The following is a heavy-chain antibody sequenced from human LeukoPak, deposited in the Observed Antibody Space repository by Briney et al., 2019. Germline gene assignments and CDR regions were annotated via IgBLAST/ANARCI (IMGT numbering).Heavy chain of an antibody. CDR3: AKGRDYGDGFWETGFDY. V-gene: IGHV3-74*03. CDR2: INGDGTT. Sequence: GGSLRLSCAASGFTFSTYWMHWVRQAPGKGLEWVSRINGDGTTTYADSVRGRFTVSRDNAKNTLSLQMNGLRAEDTAIYYCAKGRDYGDGFWETGFDYWGQGTLVTVSS. CDR1: GFTFSTYW. J-gene: IGHJ4*02. D-gene: IGHD4-17*01.